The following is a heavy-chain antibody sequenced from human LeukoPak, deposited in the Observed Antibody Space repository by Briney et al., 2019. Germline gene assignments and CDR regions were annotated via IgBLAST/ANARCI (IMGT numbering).Heavy chain of an antibody. CDR1: GFTFSSYA. Sequence: PGRSLRLSCAASGFTFSSYAMHWVRQAPGKGLEWVAVISYDGSNKYYADSVKGRFTISRDNSKNTPYLQMNSLRAEDTAVYYCARARQLWLITFGYWGQGTLVTVS. CDR2: ISYDGSNK. V-gene: IGHV3-30-3*01. J-gene: IGHJ4*02. D-gene: IGHD5-18*01. CDR3: ARARQLWLITFGY.